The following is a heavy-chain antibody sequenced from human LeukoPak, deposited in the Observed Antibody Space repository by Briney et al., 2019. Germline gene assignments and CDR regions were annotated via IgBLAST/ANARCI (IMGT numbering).Heavy chain of an antibody. J-gene: IGHJ4*02. CDR1: GITFSSYG. V-gene: IGHV3-48*03. CDR2: ISSTGGTT. D-gene: IGHD1-26*01. CDR3: ASGIVGATFDY. Sequence: GGSLRLSCAASGITFSSYGMSWVRQAPGQGLEWVSSISSTGGTTYYADSVKGRFTISRDNAKNSLYLQMNSLRAEDTAVYYCASGIVGATFDYWGQGTLVTVSS.